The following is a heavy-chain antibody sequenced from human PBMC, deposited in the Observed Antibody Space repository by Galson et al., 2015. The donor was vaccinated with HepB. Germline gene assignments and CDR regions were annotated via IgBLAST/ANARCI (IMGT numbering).Heavy chain of an antibody. V-gene: IGHV1-18*04. J-gene: IGHJ6*03. Sequence: SVKVSCKASGYTFTSYGISWVRQAPGQGLEWMGWISAYNGNTNYAQKLQGRVTMTTDTSTSTAYMELRSLRSDDTAVYYCARAPPIVVVPAAMGAYYYYYMDVWGKGTTVTVSS. D-gene: IGHD2-2*01. CDR3: ARAPPIVVVPAAMGAYYYYYMDV. CDR1: GYTFTSYG. CDR2: ISAYNGNT.